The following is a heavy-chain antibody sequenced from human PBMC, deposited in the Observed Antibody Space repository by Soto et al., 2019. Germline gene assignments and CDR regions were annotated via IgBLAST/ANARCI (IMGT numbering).Heavy chain of an antibody. CDR2: FDPEDGET. CDR1: GYTLTELS. CDR3: ATMGEAVAGQFDY. Sequence: GASVKVSCKVSGYTLTELSMHWVRQAPGKGLEWMGGFDPEDGETIYAQKFQGRVTMTEDTYTDTAYMELSSLRSEDTAVYYCATMGEAVAGQFDYWGQGTLVTVSS. J-gene: IGHJ4*02. D-gene: IGHD6-19*01. V-gene: IGHV1-24*01.